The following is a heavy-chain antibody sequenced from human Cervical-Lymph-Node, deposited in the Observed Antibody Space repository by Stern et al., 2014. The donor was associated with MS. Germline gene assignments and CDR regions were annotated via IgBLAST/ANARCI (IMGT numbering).Heavy chain of an antibody. CDR2: INTKTGNP. Sequence: QVQLVQSGAEVKKPGASVKVSCKASGYTFTNYAMNWVRQAPGQGLEWMGWINTKTGNPTFAQGFTGRFVFSLDTSINTAYLQISSLKTEDSAVYYCATWGAGNSPPLFYWGQGTLVTVSS. D-gene: IGHD4-23*01. CDR1: GYTFTNYA. CDR3: ATWGAGNSPPLFY. J-gene: IGHJ4*02. V-gene: IGHV7-4-1*02.